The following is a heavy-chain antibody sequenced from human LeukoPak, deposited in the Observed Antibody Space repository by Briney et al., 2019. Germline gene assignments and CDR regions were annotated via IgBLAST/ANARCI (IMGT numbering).Heavy chain of an antibody. D-gene: IGHD2-2*01. V-gene: IGHV3-23*01. CDR1: GFTFSNYA. J-gene: IGHJ4*02. CDR3: AKAGGGGACGSTSCPFDY. CDR2: ISGSGATT. Sequence: GGSLRLSCEASGFTFSNYAMTWVRQAPGKGLEWVSGISGSGATTYYADSVKGRFTISRDNSKNTLYLQMNSLRAEDTAVYYCAKAGGGGACGSTSCPFDYWGQGTLVTVSS.